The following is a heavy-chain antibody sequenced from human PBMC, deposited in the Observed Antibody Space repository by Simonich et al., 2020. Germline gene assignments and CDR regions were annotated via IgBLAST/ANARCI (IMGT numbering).Heavy chain of an antibody. CDR2: INPNSCGT. V-gene: IGHV1-2*02. CDR1: GYTFTGYY. J-gene: IGHJ6*03. Sequence: QVQLVQSGAEVKKPGASVKVSCKASGYTFTGYYMHWVRQAPGQGLEWMGWINPNSCGTNLAQKLQGSVTMTRDTSISTAYMELSRLRSDDTAVYYCARVPPTSGSYYYYYYYMDVWGKGTTVTVSS. CDR3: ARVPPTSGSYYYYYYYMDV. D-gene: IGHD1-26*01.